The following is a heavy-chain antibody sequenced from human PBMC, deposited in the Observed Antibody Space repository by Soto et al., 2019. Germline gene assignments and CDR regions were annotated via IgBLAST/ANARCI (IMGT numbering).Heavy chain of an antibody. J-gene: IGHJ4*01. D-gene: IGHD6-19*01. Sequence: QVQLVESGGGVVQPGRSLRLSCAASGFTFSTYTLHWVRQAPGKGLEWVAVISYDGNYEYYADSVKGRFTISRNNSKNTLFLQMNSLRADDTAVYYCARASVAATWGYYFDYWGHGALVTVSS. V-gene: IGHV3-30-3*01. CDR3: ARASVAATWGYYFDY. CDR1: GFTFSTYT. CDR2: ISYDGNYE.